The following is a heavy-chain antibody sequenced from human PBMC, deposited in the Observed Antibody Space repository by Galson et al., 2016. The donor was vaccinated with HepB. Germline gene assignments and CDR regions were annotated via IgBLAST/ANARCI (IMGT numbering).Heavy chain of an antibody. D-gene: IGHD3/OR15-3a*01. V-gene: IGHV4-31*03. CDR2: ISPGGTT. J-gene: IGHJ3*01. Sequence: TLSLTCTVSGGFISSAFYWSWIRQVPGKGLEWIGHISPGGTTQYNPSLKSRLIISVDTSMHQFSLKVTSVTAADTAVYYCSRVSTLFGLVIDIWGQGTMVTVSS. CDR1: GGFISSAFY. CDR3: SRVSTLFGLVIDI.